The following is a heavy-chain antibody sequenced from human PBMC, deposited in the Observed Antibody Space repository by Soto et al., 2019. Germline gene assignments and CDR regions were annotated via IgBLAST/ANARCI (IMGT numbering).Heavy chain of an antibody. Sequence: QVQLQESGPGLVKPSQTLSLTCTVSVASISSGGYYWSWIRQHPGEGLEWLGYIYYSGSTSYNPSLKRRVTIAVSTSKNQCSLKLSSGPDADTAVYYWARESKYDTSGYPPWFAPWGQGTLVTVSS. CDR3: ARESKYDTSGYPPWFAP. D-gene: IGHD3-22*01. J-gene: IGHJ5*02. CDR2: IYYSGST. V-gene: IGHV4-31*03. CDR1: VASISSGGYY.